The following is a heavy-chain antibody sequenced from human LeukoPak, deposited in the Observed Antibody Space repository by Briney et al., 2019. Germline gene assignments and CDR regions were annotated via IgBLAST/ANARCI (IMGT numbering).Heavy chain of an antibody. CDR2: ISGSGGST. D-gene: IGHD2-21*02. J-gene: IGHJ4*02. V-gene: IGHV3-23*01. CDR1: GFTFSSYG. CDR3: AKSHHVTAIDY. Sequence: GGTLRLSCAASGFTFSSYGMSWVRQAPGKGLEWVSAISGSGGSTYYAGSVKGRFTISRDNSKNTLYLQMNSLRADDTAVYYCAKSHHVTAIDYWGQGTLVTVSS.